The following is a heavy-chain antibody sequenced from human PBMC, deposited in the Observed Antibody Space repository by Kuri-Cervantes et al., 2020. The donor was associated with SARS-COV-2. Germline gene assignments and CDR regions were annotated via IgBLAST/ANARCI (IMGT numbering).Heavy chain of an antibody. J-gene: IGHJ3*02. CDR1: GYSFTSYW. D-gene: IGHD3-22*01. CDR2: IHPGDSDT. CDR3: ARQGGITMIVVDAFDI. V-gene: IGHV5-51*01. Sequence: GGSLRLSCKGSGYSFTSYWIGWVRQMPGKGLEWMGIIHPGDSDTRYSPSFQGQVTISADKSISTAYLQWSSLKASDTAMYYCARQGGITMIVVDAFDIWGQGTMVTVSS.